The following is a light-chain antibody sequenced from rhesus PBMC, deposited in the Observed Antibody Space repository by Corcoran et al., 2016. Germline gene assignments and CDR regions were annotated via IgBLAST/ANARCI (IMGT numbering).Light chain of an antibody. J-gene: IGKJ1*01. CDR3: LQHNSYPWT. V-gene: IGKV1-28*01. Sequence: DIQMTQSPSSLSASVGDTVTITCRASQGISSYLIWFQQNTGQAPRLLIYAKSTLESGVPARFSGSGSGTQFTLTISSLQPEDFALYYCLQHNSYPWTFGQGTRVEIK. CDR1: QGISSY. CDR2: AKS.